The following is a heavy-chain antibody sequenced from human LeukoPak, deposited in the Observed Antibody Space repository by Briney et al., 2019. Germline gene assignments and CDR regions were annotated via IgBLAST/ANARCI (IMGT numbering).Heavy chain of an antibody. D-gene: IGHD6-13*01. Sequence: ASVKVSCKASGNSFTSDYMHWVRQAPGQGLEWMGRIIPSGDTTHYAQELQGRVSITRDTSTSTVYMVLSSLTSEDTAVYYCARDGSKWNFDYWGQGTLVTVSS. J-gene: IGHJ4*02. CDR1: GNSFTSDY. V-gene: IGHV1-46*04. CDR3: ARDGSKWNFDY. CDR2: IIPSGDTT.